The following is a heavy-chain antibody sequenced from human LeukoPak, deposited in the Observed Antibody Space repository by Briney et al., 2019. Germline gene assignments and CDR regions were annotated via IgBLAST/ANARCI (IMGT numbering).Heavy chain of an antibody. CDR1: GYTFTSYD. D-gene: IGHD3-22*01. CDR3: ARLEATMIAKQG. Sequence: ASVKVSCKASGYTFTSYDINWVRQATGQGLEWMGWMNPNSGNTGYAQKFQGRVTMTRNTSISTAYMELSSLRSEDTAVYYCARLEATMIAKQGWGQGTLVTVSS. J-gene: IGHJ4*02. V-gene: IGHV1-8*01. CDR2: MNPNSGNT.